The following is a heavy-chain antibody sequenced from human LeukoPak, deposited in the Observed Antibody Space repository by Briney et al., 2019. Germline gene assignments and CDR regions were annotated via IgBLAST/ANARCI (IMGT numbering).Heavy chain of an antibody. V-gene: IGHV3-64*01. CDR2: ISSNGGST. CDR3: ARSGIVGATTSPLDY. D-gene: IGHD1-26*01. Sequence: TGGSLRLSCAASGFTFSSYAMHWVRQAPGKGLEYVSAISSNGGSTYYANSAKGRFTISRDNSKNTLYLQMGSLRAEDMAVYYCARSGIVGATTSPLDYWGQGTLVTVSS. CDR1: GFTFSSYA. J-gene: IGHJ4*02.